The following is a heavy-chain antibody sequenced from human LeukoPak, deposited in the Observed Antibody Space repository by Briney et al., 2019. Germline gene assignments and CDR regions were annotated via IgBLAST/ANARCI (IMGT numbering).Heavy chain of an antibody. CDR1: GGSFSGCY. Sequence: SETLSLTCAVYGGSFSGCYCSWIRQPPGKGLEWIGEINHSGSTNYNPSLKSRVTISVDTSKNQFSLKLSSVTAADTAVYYCARVLRYCSSTSCYRNWFDPWGQGTLVTVSS. CDR2: INHSGST. V-gene: IGHV4-34*01. D-gene: IGHD2-2*01. CDR3: ARVLRYCSSTSCYRNWFDP. J-gene: IGHJ5*02.